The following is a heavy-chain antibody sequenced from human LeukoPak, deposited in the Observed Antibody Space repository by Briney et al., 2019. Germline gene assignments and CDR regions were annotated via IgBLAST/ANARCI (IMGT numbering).Heavy chain of an antibody. CDR1: GFTFSSYW. D-gene: IGHD2-2*01. Sequence: GGSLRLSCAVSGFTFSSYWMSWVRQAPGKGLEWVANIKQDGSEKYYVDSVKGRFTISRDNAKNSLYLQMNSLRAEDTAVYYCARDVPSGDIVVVPAAKAFDPWGQGTLVTVSS. J-gene: IGHJ5*02. CDR2: IKQDGSEK. CDR3: ARDVPSGDIVVVPAAKAFDP. V-gene: IGHV3-7*01.